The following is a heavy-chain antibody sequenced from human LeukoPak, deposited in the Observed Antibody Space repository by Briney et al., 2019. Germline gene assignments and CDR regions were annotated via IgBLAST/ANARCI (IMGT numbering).Heavy chain of an antibody. J-gene: IGHJ4*02. V-gene: IGHV4-59*01. Sequence: SETLSLTSTVPGGSITGYYWSWIRQPPGKGLEWSGYIYSTGSTNSNPSFKGRVTISVDTSKNQFSLNLSSVTAADTAVYYCTRRTTVTTLDYWGQGTLVTVSS. CDR2: IYSTGST. D-gene: IGHD4-17*01. CDR1: GGSITGYY. CDR3: TRRTTVTTLDY.